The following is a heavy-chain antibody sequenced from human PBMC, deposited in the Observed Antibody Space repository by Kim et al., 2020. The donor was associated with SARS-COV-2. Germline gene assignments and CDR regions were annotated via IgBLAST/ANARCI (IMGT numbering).Heavy chain of an antibody. Sequence: SETLSLTCAVYGGSFSGYYWSWIRQPPGKGLEWIGEINHSGSTNYNPSLKSRVTISVDTSKNQFSLKLSSVTAADTAVYYCARGKKGFLAAGNWFDPWGQGTLVTVSS. V-gene: IGHV4-34*01. D-gene: IGHD3-3*01. CDR3: ARGKKGFLAAGNWFDP. CDR2: INHSGST. J-gene: IGHJ5*02. CDR1: GGSFSGYY.